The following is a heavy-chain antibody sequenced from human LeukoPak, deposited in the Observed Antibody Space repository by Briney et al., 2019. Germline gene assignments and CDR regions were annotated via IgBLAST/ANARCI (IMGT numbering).Heavy chain of an antibody. CDR3: ARGRPFYSDY. CDR2: ISSSGSTI. Sequence: GGSLRLSCAGTGFTFGSYSMNWVRQAPGKGLEWVSYISSSGSTIYYGDSVKGRFTISRDNAKNSLYLQMNSLRDEDTAVYYCARGRPFYSDYWGQGTLVTVSS. V-gene: IGHV3-48*02. J-gene: IGHJ4*02. CDR1: GFTFGSYS.